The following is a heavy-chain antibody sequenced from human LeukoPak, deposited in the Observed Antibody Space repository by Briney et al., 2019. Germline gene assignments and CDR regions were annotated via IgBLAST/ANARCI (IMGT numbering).Heavy chain of an antibody. D-gene: IGHD6-19*01. CDR2: IYYSGSS. CDR3: ARAKKAVAGFFDY. CDR1: GDSISSYY. Sequence: SGTLSLTCTVSGDSISSYYWSWIRQPPGKGLEWIGYIYYSGSSNYNPSLRSRVTISVDTSKNQVSLKLTSVTAADTAVYYCARAKKAVAGFFDYWGQGPLVTVSS. V-gene: IGHV4-59*01. J-gene: IGHJ4*02.